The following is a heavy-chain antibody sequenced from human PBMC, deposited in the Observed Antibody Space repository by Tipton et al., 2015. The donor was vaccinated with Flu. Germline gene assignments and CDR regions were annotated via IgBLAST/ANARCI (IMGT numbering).Heavy chain of an antibody. CDR1: GGSISSYY. J-gene: IGHJ4*02. V-gene: IGHV4-59*01. CDR2: IYYSGST. CDR3: ARDSYGDYEGFDY. Sequence: TLSLTCTVSGGSISSYYWSWIGQPPGKGLEWIGYIYYSGSTNYNPSLKSRVTISVDTSKNQFSLKLSSVTAADTAVYYCARDSYGDYEGFDYWGQGTLVTVSS. D-gene: IGHD4-17*01.